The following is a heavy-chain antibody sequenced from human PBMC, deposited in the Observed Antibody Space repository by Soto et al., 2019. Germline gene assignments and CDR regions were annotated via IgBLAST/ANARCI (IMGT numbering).Heavy chain of an antibody. J-gene: IGHJ3*02. V-gene: IGHV4-34*01. CDR3: ARGGLAVVAFDI. D-gene: IGHD6-19*01. CDR1: GGSFSGYY. Sequence: QVQLQQWGAGLLKPSETLSLTCAVYGGSFSGYYWSWIRQPPGKGLEWIGEINHSGSTNYNPSLKSRVTISVDTSKNQCSLKLSSVTAADTAVYYCARGGLAVVAFDIWGQGTMVTVSP. CDR2: INHSGST.